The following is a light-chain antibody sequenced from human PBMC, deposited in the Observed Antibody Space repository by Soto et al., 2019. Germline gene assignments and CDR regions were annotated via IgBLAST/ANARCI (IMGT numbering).Light chain of an antibody. J-gene: IGKJ1*01. V-gene: IGKV1-9*01. CDR1: QGISSY. CDR3: QQLNSYPPT. CDR2: AAS. Sequence: DIQLTQSPSFLSASVGDRVTITCRASQGISSYLAWYQQKPGKAPKLLIYAASTLQSGVPSRFRGSGSGKEFTLTISNLQPEDFATYYCQQLNSYPPTFGQGTKVEIK.